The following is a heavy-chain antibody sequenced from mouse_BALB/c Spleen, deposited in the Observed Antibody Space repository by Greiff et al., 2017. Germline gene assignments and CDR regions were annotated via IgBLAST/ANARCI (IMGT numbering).Heavy chain of an antibody. Sequence: EVKLLESGPELVKPGASVKISCKTSGYTFTEYTMHWVKQSHGKSLEWIGGINPNNGGTSYNQKFKGKATLTVDKSSSTAYMELRSLTSEDAAVYYCARREYGNLGFAYWGQGTLVTVSA. CDR1: GYTFTEYT. D-gene: IGHD2-10*02. CDR2: INPNNGGT. V-gene: IGHV1-18*01. CDR3: ARREYGNLGFAY. J-gene: IGHJ3*01.